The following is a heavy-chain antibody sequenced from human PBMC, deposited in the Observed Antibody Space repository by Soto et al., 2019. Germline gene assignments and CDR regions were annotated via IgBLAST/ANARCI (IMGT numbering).Heavy chain of an antibody. D-gene: IGHD2-2*02. CDR1: GFTVSSKY. CDR3: ARVSCSSTSCYMSIYYYYYMDV. CDR2: IQSGGPT. J-gene: IGHJ6*03. Sequence: PGGSLRLSCAASGFTVSSKYISWVRQAPGKGLEWVSLIQSGGPTYYADSVKGRFTISRDNAKNSLYLQMNSLRAEDTAVYYCARVSCSSTSCYMSIYYYYYMDVWGKGTTVTVSS. V-gene: IGHV3-53*01.